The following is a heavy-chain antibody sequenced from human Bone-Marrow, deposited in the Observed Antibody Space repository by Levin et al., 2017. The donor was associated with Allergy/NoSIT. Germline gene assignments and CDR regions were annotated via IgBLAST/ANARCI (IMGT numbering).Heavy chain of an antibody. J-gene: IGHJ4*02. Sequence: GGSLRLSCAASGFTFSSYAMSWVRQAPGKGLEWVSAISSSGTTTYYADSVKGRFTISRDNSKNTLYLLMNSLRAEDTAVYYCAKRDSSSWRDFDYWGQGTLVTVSS. CDR3: AKRDSSSWRDFDY. D-gene: IGHD6-13*01. CDR2: ISSSGTTT. V-gene: IGHV3-23*01. CDR1: GFTFSSYA.